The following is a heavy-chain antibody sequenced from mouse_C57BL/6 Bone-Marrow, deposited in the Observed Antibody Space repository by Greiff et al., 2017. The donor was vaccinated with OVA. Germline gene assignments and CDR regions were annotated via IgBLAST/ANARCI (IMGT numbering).Heavy chain of an antibody. CDR2: IWRGGST. CDR1: GFSLTSYG. J-gene: IGHJ1*03. Sequence: VKLMESGPGLVQPSQSLSITCTVSGFSLTSYGVHWVRQSPGKGLEWLGVIWRGGSTDYNAAFMSRLSITKDNSKSQVFFKMNSLQADDTAIYYCAKTGGLRGYFDVWGTGTTVTVSS. D-gene: IGHD1-1*01. V-gene: IGHV2-5*01. CDR3: AKTGGLRGYFDV.